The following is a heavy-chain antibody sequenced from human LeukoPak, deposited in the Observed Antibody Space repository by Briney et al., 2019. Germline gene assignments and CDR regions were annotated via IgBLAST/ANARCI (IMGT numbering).Heavy chain of an antibody. V-gene: IGHV3-23*01. Sequence: GGSLILSCAASGFTFSSYAMSWVRQAPGKGLEWVSSISGNSGRTYYADSVKGRFSISRDNSNNTLYLQMNSLRAEDAAVYYCAKSTSSWERVDYWGQGTLVTVSS. D-gene: IGHD6-13*01. CDR3: AKSTSSWERVDY. CDR2: ISGNSGRT. CDR1: GFTFSSYA. J-gene: IGHJ4*02.